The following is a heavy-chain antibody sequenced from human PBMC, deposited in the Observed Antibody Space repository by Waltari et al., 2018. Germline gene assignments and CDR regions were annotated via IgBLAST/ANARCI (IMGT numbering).Heavy chain of an antibody. V-gene: IGHV1-69*05. CDR3: SPHRDTGGNPDDD. J-gene: IGHJ4*02. CDR1: GDTFSSYA. CDR2: IIPIFGTA. D-gene: IGHD2-8*02. Sequence: QVQLVQSGAEVKKPGSSVKVSCKASGDTFSSYALSWVRQAPGQGLEWMGGIIPIFGTANYAQKVQGRVTITTDEATSTAYMGRSSMRSEDTAVYYCSPHRDTGGNPDDDWGQGTLVTVSA.